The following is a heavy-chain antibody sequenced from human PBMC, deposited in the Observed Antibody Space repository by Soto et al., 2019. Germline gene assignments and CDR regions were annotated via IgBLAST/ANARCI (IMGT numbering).Heavy chain of an antibody. CDR3: ARDRIAGSKYYYGMAV. CDR1: GGTFSSYA. Sequence: VQLVQSGAEVKKPGSSVRVSCKASGGTFSSYAISWVRQAPGQGLEWMGGIIPIFGTENYAQTFQGSVTIIADESTSTAYMELSSLRSEDTAVYYCARDRIAGSKYYYGMAVWGEGTTVTVSS. J-gene: IGHJ6*04. V-gene: IGHV1-69*01. CDR2: IIPIFGTE. D-gene: IGHD6-13*01.